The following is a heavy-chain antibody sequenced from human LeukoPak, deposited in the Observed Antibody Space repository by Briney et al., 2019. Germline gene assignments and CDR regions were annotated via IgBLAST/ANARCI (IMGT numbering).Heavy chain of an antibody. V-gene: IGHV3-21*01. CDR1: GFTFSSYS. Sequence: GGSLRLSCAASGFTFSSYSMNWVRQAPGKGLEWVSSISSSSSSYIYYADSVKGRFTISRDNAKKSVYLHMSSLRAEDTALYYCARLSAYYYGSYFYYYMDVWGKGTTVTVSS. CDR2: ISSSSSSYI. CDR3: ARLSAYYYGSYFYYYMDV. D-gene: IGHD3-10*01. J-gene: IGHJ6*03.